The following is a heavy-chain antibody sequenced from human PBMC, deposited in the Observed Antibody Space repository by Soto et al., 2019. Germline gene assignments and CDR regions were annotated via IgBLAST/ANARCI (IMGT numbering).Heavy chain of an antibody. J-gene: IGHJ4*02. Sequence: GGSLRLSCAASGFTFSSYGMHWVRQAPGKGLEWVAVIWYDGSNKYYADSVKGRFTISRDNSKNTLYLQMNSLRAEDTAVYYCARDGPLMGEYQLPLYYFDYWGQGTLVTVSS. D-gene: IGHD2-2*01. CDR2: IWYDGSNK. CDR1: GFTFSSYG. V-gene: IGHV3-33*01. CDR3: ARDGPLMGEYQLPLYYFDY.